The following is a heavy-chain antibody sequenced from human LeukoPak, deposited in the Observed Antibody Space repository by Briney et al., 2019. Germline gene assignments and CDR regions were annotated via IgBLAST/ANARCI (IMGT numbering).Heavy chain of an antibody. Sequence: GGSLRLSCAASVFTFRSYGMHWVRQAPGKGLEWVAVISYDGSNKYYADYVKGRFTISRDNSKNTMYLQMNSLRAEDTAVYYCAKDEAYYYDSSGYYTGDYWGQGTLVTVSS. V-gene: IGHV3-30*18. D-gene: IGHD3-22*01. CDR1: VFTFRSYG. J-gene: IGHJ4*02. CDR2: ISYDGSNK. CDR3: AKDEAYYYDSSGYYTGDY.